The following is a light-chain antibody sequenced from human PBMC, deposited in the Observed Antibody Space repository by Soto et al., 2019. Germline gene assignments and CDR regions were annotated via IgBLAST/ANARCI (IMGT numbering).Light chain of an antibody. CDR3: HQRSNWPWT. Sequence: EIVLTQSPATLSLSPGARATLSCRASQSVSRYLAWYQHKVGQAPRLLIYDASSRATGIPARFSGSGSGTDFTLTITSLEPEEVAVYYGHQRSNWPWTFGQGTKVDIK. V-gene: IGKV3-11*01. CDR1: QSVSRY. CDR2: DAS. J-gene: IGKJ1*01.